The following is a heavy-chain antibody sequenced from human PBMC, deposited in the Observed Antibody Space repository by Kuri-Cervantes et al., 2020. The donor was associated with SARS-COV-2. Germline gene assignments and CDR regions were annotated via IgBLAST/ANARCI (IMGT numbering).Heavy chain of an antibody. J-gene: IGHJ4*02. CDR1: GGSISSHY. V-gene: IGHV4-59*08. Sequence: SETLSLTCTVSGGSISSHYWSWIRQPPGKGLEWIGYVYDSGSTNYNPSLKSRVTISVDTSKNQFSLKLSSVTAADTAVYYCARQSMLSRANEYWGQGALVTVSS. CDR3: ARQSMLSRANEY. D-gene: IGHD3-16*01. CDR2: VYDSGST.